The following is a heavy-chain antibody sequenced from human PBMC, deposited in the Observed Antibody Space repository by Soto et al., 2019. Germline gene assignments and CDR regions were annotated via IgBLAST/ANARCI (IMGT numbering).Heavy chain of an antibody. J-gene: IGHJ6*02. Sequence: QVQLQQWGAGLLKPSETLSLTCAVSGGSLSGYYGNWIRQSPGKGLEWIGEINHSGSTNYNPSLKSRVTISIDTSKNQFSLKLSSVTAADTAVYYCARTRNLDVWGQGTTVIVSS. CDR1: GGSLSGYY. V-gene: IGHV4-34*01. D-gene: IGHD1-1*01. CDR2: INHSGST. CDR3: ARTRNLDV.